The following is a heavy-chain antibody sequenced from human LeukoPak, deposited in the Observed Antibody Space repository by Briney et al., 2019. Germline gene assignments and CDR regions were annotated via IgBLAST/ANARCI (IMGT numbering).Heavy chain of an antibody. D-gene: IGHD4-17*01. CDR3: AKLSRWAGDYAYFDY. CDR2: ISGTGGST. V-gene: IGHV3-23*01. CDR1: GFTFSSYG. Sequence: PGGTLRLSCAASGFTFSSYGMTWVRQAPGKGLEWVSAISGTGGSTYYADSVKGRFTISRDNSKNTLYLQMNSLRAEDTAVYYCAKLSRWAGDYAYFDYWGQGTLVTVSS. J-gene: IGHJ4*02.